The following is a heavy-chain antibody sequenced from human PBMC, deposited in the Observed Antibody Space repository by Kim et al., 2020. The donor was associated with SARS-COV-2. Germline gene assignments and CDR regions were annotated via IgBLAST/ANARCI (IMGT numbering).Heavy chain of an antibody. D-gene: IGHD6-6*01. CDR3: AKGRVSDY. J-gene: IGHJ4*02. CDR2: ISDSGGRT. Sequence: GGSLRLSCAASGFTFTSYAMTWVRQAPGKGLEWVSAISDSGGRTHYADSVKGRFTISRDNSKNTLYLQMNSLRAEDTAVYYCAKGRVSDYWGQGTLVTVSS. CDR1: GFTFTSYA. V-gene: IGHV3-23*01.